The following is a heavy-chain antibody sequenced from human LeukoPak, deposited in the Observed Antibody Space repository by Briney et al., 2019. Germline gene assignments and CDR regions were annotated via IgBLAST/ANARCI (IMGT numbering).Heavy chain of an antibody. CDR3: ARSGGYCSSTSCLGAFDI. V-gene: IGHV3-53*01. D-gene: IGHD2-2*01. CDR2: IYSGGNT. Sequence: GGSLRLSCAASGFTVSRNYMSWVRQAPGKGLEWVSIIYSGGNTYYADSVKGRFTISRDNSNNTLYLQMNSLRAEDTAVYYCARSGGYCSSTSCLGAFDIWGQGTMVTVSS. CDR1: GFTVSRNY. J-gene: IGHJ3*02.